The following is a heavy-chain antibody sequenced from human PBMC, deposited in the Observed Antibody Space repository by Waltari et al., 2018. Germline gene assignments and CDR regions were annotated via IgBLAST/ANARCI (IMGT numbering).Heavy chain of an antibody. D-gene: IGHD2-15*01. V-gene: IGHV4-59*01. J-gene: IGHJ4*02. Sequence: QVQLQESGPGLVKPSETLSLTCTVSGGSINNYYWSWIRQPPGKGLEWIGYIYYSGSTKYSPSLTSQVTMSVDTSKNQFSLRLNSVTAADTAVYYCARSIDVDQRGFDRWGQGTLVTVSS. CDR3: ARSIDVDQRGFDR. CDR1: GGSINNYY. CDR2: IYYSGST.